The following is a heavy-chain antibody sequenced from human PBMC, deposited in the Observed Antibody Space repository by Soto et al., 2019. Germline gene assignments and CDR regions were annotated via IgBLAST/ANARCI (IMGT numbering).Heavy chain of an antibody. D-gene: IGHD1-26*01. V-gene: IGHV5-10-1*01. J-gene: IGHJ4*02. Sequence: DVQLVQSGTEVKKPGESLRISCQGSGYSFSNYWIIWVRQVPGKGLEWIGRIDPSDSFTNFNPSFQGHVTLSVDESISTAYLQWSSLKASDTAMYYCARSSHRGTHTTGAFWGQGTLVTVSS. CDR1: GYSFSNYW. CDR3: ARSSHRGTHTTGAF. CDR2: IDPSDSFT.